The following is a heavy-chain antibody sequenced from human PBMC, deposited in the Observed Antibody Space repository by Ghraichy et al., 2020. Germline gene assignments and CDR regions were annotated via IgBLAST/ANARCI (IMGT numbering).Heavy chain of an antibody. CDR3: EYYYDSSGYYYFDY. V-gene: IGHV3-15*01. CDR1: GFTFSNAW. J-gene: IGHJ4*02. Sequence: GGSLRLSCAASGFTFSNAWMSWVRQAPGKGLEWVGSINSKTDGGTTEYAAPVKGRFTISRDDSKNTLYLQMNSLKTEDTAVYYCEYYYDSSGYYYFDYWGQGTLVTVSS. D-gene: IGHD3-22*01. CDR2: INSKTDGGTT.